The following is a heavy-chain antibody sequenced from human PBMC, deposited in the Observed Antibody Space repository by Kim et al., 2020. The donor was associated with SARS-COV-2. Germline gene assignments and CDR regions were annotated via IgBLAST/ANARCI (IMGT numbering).Heavy chain of an antibody. CDR1: GGSFSGYY. Sequence: SETLSLTCAVYGGSFSGYYWSWIRQPPGKGLEWIGEINHSGSTNYNPSLKSRVTISVDTSKNQFSLKLSSVTAADTAVYYCARGPERSLTRPYDYWGQGTLVTVSS. CDR2: INHSGST. V-gene: IGHV4-34*01. J-gene: IGHJ4*02. D-gene: IGHD6-25*01. CDR3: ARGPERSLTRPYDY.